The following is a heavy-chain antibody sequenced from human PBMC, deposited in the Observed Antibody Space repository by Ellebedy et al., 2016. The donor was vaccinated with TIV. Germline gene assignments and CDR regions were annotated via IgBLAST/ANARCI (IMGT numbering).Heavy chain of an antibody. Sequence: PGGSLRLSCAASGFTFRSYSMNWVRQAPGKGLEWVSSITPSSTYIYYADSVRGRFTISRDNAKNSLYLQMNSLRAEDTAVYYCAREEVSAAGAGGALNYWGQGTLVTISS. CDR2: ITPSSTYI. CDR3: AREEVSAAGAGGALNY. J-gene: IGHJ4*02. CDR1: GFTFRSYS. V-gene: IGHV3-21*01. D-gene: IGHD6-13*01.